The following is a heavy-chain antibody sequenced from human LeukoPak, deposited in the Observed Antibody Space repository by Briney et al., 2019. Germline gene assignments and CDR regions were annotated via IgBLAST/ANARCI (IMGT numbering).Heavy chain of an antibody. CDR3: ASKRVGRTFDP. CDR1: GGSFSGYY. D-gene: IGHD1-14*01. V-gene: IGHV4-34*01. CDR2: INHSGST. Sequence: SETLSLTCAVYGGSFSGYYWSWIRQPPGKGLEWIGEINHSGSTNYNPSLKSRVTISVDTSKNQFYLKLSSVTAADTAVYYCASKRVGRTFDPWGQGTLVTVSS. J-gene: IGHJ5*02.